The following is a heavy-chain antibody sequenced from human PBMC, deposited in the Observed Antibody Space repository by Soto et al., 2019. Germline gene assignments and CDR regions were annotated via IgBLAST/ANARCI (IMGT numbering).Heavy chain of an antibody. CDR3: AREYTAWPLAYGLDV. Sequence: GGSLRLSCVVSGFTFSTYSINWVRQAPWKGLEWVSSISSRSDIYYADSVKGRFTISRDNAKNSVSLQMNSLRAEDTAVYYCAREYTAWPLAYGLDVWGQGTTVTVSS. D-gene: IGHD2-2*02. J-gene: IGHJ6*02. CDR2: ISSRSDI. CDR1: GFTFSTYS. V-gene: IGHV3-21*01.